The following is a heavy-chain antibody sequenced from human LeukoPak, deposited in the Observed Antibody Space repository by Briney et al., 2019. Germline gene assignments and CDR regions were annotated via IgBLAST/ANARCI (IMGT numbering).Heavy chain of an antibody. J-gene: IGHJ3*02. V-gene: IGHV4-59*01. CDR3: ASRLSSGWYGGAFDI. D-gene: IGHD6-19*01. CDR1: GGSISPYY. CDR2: IYYSGNT. Sequence: SETLSLTCTVSGGSISPYYWSWIRQPPGKGLEWLGYIYYSGNTDYNPSLKSRVAISVDTPKNQFSLKLSSVTAADTAVYYCASRLSSGWYGGAFDIWGQGTMVTVSS.